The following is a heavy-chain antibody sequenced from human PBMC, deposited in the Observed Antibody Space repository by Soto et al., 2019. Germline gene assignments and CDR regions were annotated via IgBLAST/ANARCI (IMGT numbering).Heavy chain of an antibody. Sequence: ASVKVSCKAYGYTFTSYYMHWVRQAPGLGLEWMGLLNPSGGSTSYAQKFKGRVTMSRDTSTSTVYMKLSSLRSEDTAVYYCARETYYYDSSGSPAGFDYWGQGTLVTVSS. J-gene: IGHJ4*02. V-gene: IGHV1-46*01. CDR2: LNPSGGST. D-gene: IGHD3-22*01. CDR3: ARETYYYDSSGSPAGFDY. CDR1: GYTFTSYY.